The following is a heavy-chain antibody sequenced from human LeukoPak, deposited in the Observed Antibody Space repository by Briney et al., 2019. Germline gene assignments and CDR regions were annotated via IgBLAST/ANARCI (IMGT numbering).Heavy chain of an antibody. Sequence: GGSLRLSCAASGFTDSSNYLSWVRQAPGKGLEWVSVIYSGGSTYYADSVKGRFTISRDNSKNTLYLQMNSLRAEDTAVYYCARASMVATRGKDRKGFDYCGQGTLVTVSS. CDR3: ARASMVATRGKDRKGFDY. J-gene: IGHJ4*02. CDR2: IYSGGST. V-gene: IGHV3-53*01. D-gene: IGHD5-12*01. CDR1: GFTDSSNY.